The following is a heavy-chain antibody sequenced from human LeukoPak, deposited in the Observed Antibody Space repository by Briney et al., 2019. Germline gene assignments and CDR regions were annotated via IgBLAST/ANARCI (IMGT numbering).Heavy chain of an antibody. V-gene: IGHV3-33*01. J-gene: IGHJ4*02. Sequence: GGSLRLSCAASGFTFSSYGMHWVRQAPGKGLEWVAVIWYDGSNKYYADSVKGRFTISRDNSKNTLYLQMNSLRAEDTAVYYCARAEDYDCSGYYAYWGQGTLVTVSS. CDR3: ARAEDYDCSGYYAY. D-gene: IGHD3-22*01. CDR2: IWYDGSNK. CDR1: GFTFSSYG.